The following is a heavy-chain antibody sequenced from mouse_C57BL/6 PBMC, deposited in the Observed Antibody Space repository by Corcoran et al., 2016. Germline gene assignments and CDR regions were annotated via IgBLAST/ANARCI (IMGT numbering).Heavy chain of an antibody. CDR3: ARQGY. V-gene: IGHV1-76*01. CDR2: MYPGSGNT. Sequence: QVQLKQSGAELVRKGASVKMSCKDLGYTFTDYYINWVKQRPGQGLEWIARMYPGSGNTYYNEKFKGKATLTAEKSSSTAYMQLSSLTSEDSAVYFCARQGYWGQGTTLTVSS. J-gene: IGHJ2*01. CDR1: GYTFTDYY.